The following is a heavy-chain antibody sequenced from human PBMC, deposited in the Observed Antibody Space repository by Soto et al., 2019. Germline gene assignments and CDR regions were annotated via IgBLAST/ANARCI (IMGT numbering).Heavy chain of an antibody. CDR2: IYTSGIT. D-gene: IGHD6-6*01. J-gene: IGHJ4*02. CDR3: ARELAEAARSLDF. V-gene: IGHV4-4*07. Sequence: SETLSLTCTVSGGSFSSYYWSWIRQPAGKGLEWIGRIYTSGITNYNPSIKSRVTMSVDTSSKQFSLNMTSVTAADTAVYFCARELAEAARSLDFWGLGTLVTVSS. CDR1: GGSFSSYY.